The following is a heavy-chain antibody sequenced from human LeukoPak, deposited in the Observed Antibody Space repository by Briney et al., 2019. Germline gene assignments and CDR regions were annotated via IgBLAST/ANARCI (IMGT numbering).Heavy chain of an antibody. Sequence: GGSLRLSCAASGFTFSSYGMSWVRQAPGKGLEWVSAISGSGGSTYYADSVKGRFTISRDNSKNTLYLQMNSLRAEDTVVYYCAKDDIVGAPRHWFDPWGQGTLVTVSS. CDR1: GFTFSSYG. J-gene: IGHJ5*02. D-gene: IGHD1-26*01. CDR3: AKDDIVGAPRHWFDP. CDR2: ISGSGGST. V-gene: IGHV3-23*01.